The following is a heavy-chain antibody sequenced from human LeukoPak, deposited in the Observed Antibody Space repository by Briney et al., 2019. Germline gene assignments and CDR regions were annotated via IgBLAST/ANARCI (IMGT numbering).Heavy chain of an antibody. J-gene: IGHJ3*01. V-gene: IGHV4-31*03. CDR1: GVSVSDGRYY. D-gene: IGHD2-2*01. Sequence: PSETLSLTCNVSGVSVSDGRYYWTWIRQHPGKGLEWIGYKYYSGSAKYNTSLKSRIIISIEPSKNQFSLQLSSVTAADTATYYCATPYCSSISCLDVFNVWGQGTRVTVSS. CDR3: ATPYCSSISCLDVFNV. CDR2: KYYSGSA.